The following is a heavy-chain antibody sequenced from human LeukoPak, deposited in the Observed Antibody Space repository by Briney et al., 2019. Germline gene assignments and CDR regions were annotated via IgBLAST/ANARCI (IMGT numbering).Heavy chain of an antibody. CDR1: GFTFDDYG. CDR3: ARDQGYYDSSGYYYVGAFDI. J-gene: IGHJ3*02. CDR2: INWNGGST. Sequence: VGSLRLSCAASGFTFDDYGMSWVRQAPGKGLEWVSGINWNGGSTGYADSVKGRFTISRDNAKNSLYLQMNSLRAEDTALYHCARDQGYYDSSGYYYVGAFDIWGQGTMVTVSS. V-gene: IGHV3-20*01. D-gene: IGHD3-22*01.